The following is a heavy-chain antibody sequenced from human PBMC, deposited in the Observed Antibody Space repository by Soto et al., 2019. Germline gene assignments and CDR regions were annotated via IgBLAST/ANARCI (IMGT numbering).Heavy chain of an antibody. CDR1: GGSISSGGYY. J-gene: IGHJ5*02. D-gene: IGHD6-6*01. CDR2: IYYSGST. Sequence: PSETLSLTCTVSGGSISSGGYYWSWIRQHPGQGLEWIGYIYYSGSTYYNPSLKSRVTISVDTSKNQFSLKLSSVTAADTAVYYCARRGASSSYGSVWFDPWGQGTLVTVSS. CDR3: ARRGASSSYGSVWFDP. V-gene: IGHV4-31*03.